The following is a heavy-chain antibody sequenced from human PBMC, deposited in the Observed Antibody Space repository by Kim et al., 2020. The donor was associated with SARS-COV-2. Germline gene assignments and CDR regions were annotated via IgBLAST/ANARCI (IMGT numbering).Heavy chain of an antibody. J-gene: IGHJ3*02. D-gene: IGHD5-12*01. CDR1: GFTFSSYW. Sequence: GGSLRLSCADSGFTFSSYWMSWVRQAPGKGLEWVANIKEDGSEKYYVDSVKGRFTISRDNAKNSVYLQMNSLRAEDTAVYFCVRDGYSGYDRAFDIWGQGTTVTVSS. V-gene: IGHV3-7*01. CDR3: VRDGYSGYDRAFDI. CDR2: IKEDGSEK.